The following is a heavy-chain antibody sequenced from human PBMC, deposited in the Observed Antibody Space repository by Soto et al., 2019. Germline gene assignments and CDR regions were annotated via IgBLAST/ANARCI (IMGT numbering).Heavy chain of an antibody. D-gene: IGHD4-17*01. CDR1: GGSISSGGYS. V-gene: IGHV4-30-2*01. CDR2: IYHSGST. CDR3: ARGMTTVTTFDY. Sequence: QLQLQESGSGLVKPSQTLSLTCAVSGGSISSGGYSWSWIRQPPGKGLEWIGYIYHSGSTYYNPSLKSRAAXXAXRSKNQISLKLSSVTAADTAVYYCARGMTTVTTFDYWGQGTLVTVSS. J-gene: IGHJ4*02.